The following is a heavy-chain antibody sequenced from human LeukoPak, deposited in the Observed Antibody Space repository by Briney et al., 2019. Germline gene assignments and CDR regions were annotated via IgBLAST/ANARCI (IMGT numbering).Heavy chain of an antibody. J-gene: IGHJ4*02. D-gene: IGHD3-3*01. CDR3: AKGSGSYGQDLYS. V-gene: IGHV3-48*01. CDR2: ISSSSSTI. Sequence: GGSLRLSCAASGFTFSSYGMSWVRQAPGKGLEWVSYISSSSSTIYYADSVKGRFTISRDNAKNSLYLQMNSLRAEDTAVYYCAKGSGSYGQDLYSWGQGTLVTVAS. CDR1: GFTFSSYG.